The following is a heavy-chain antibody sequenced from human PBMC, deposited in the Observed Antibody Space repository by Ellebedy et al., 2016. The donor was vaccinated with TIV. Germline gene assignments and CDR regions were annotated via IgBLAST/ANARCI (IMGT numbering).Heavy chain of an antibody. CDR3: ASGYSYGARAFDI. CDR1: GFTFSDYY. J-gene: IGHJ3*02. V-gene: IGHV3-11*01. CDR2: ISATGSTI. Sequence: PGGSLRLSCAASGFTFSDYYMSWIRQAPGKGLEWVSYISATGSTIYYADSVKGRFTISRDNARNSLHLQMNSLRAEDTAVYYCASGYSYGARAFDIWGQGTVVTVSS. D-gene: IGHD5-18*01.